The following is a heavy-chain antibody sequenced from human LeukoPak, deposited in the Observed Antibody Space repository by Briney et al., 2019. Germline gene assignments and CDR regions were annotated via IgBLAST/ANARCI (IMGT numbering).Heavy chain of an antibody. CDR1: GFTFDDYG. CDR2: INWNGGST. V-gene: IGHV3-20*04. Sequence: SGGSLRLSCAASGFTFDDYGMSWVRQAPGKGLEWVSGINWNGGSTGYADSVKGRFTISRDNAKNSLYLQVNSLRAEDTALYYCARDPIFGVVTTSDYWGQGTLVTVSS. J-gene: IGHJ4*02. D-gene: IGHD3-3*01. CDR3: ARDPIFGVVTTSDY.